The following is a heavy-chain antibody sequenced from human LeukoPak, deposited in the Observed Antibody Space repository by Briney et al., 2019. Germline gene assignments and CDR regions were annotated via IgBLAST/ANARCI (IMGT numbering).Heavy chain of an antibody. Sequence: PGGSLRLSCAASGFTFSRYGMSWVRQAPGKGLERVSAISGSGGSTYYADSVKGRFTISRDNSKNPLYLQMNSLRAEDTAVYYCAKGQAGYCTSTTCYHFDCWGQGTLVTVSS. D-gene: IGHD2-2*01. V-gene: IGHV3-23*01. CDR2: ISGSGGST. CDR3: AKGQAGYCTSTTCYHFDC. CDR1: GFTFSRYG. J-gene: IGHJ4*02.